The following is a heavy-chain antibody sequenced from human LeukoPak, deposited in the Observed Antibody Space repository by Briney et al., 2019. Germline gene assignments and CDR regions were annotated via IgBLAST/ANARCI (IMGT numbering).Heavy chain of an antibody. J-gene: IGHJ4*02. V-gene: IGHV3-74*01. CDR3: ARRTYSRGPFDY. D-gene: IGHD6-19*01. CDR2: INSDGSST. Sequence: PGGSLRLSCAASGFTFSSYWMHWVRHAPGKGLVWVSRINSDGSSTSYADSVKGRFTISRDNAKNTLYLQMNSLRAEDTAVYYCARRTYSRGPFDYWGQGTLVTVSS. CDR1: GFTFSSYW.